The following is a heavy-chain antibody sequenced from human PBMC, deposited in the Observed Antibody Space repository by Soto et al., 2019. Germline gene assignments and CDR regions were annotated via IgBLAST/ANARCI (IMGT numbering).Heavy chain of an antibody. J-gene: IGHJ6*02. D-gene: IGHD4-17*01. V-gene: IGHV3-23*01. CDR2: ISGSGGNT. CDR3: AKAGHGHYGMDV. CDR1: GFTFTGYA. Sequence: EVQLLESGGGLVQPGGSLRLSCAASGFTFTGYAMSWVRQAPGKGLDWVSAISGSGGNTYYADSVKGRFTISRDNSKNTLYRQGNGLRAEDTAVYYCAKAGHGHYGMDVWGQGTTVTVSS.